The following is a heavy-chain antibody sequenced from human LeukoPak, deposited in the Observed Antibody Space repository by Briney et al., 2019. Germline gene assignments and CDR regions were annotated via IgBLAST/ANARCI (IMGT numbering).Heavy chain of an antibody. J-gene: IGHJ4*02. CDR2: IWNDGSKK. Sequence: GRSPRLSCAASGFTFSSYGMHWVRQAPGKGLEWVAVIWNDGSKKYYADSVKGRFTISRDNSKNTVYLQMNSLRAEDTAVYYCARWVFEYWGQGTLVTVSS. V-gene: IGHV3-33*01. CDR3: ARWVFEY. CDR1: GFTFSSYG.